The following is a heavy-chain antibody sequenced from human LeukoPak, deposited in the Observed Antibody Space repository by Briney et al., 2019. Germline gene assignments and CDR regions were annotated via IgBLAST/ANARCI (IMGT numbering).Heavy chain of an antibody. CDR2: ISAYNGNT. D-gene: IGHD2-2*01. V-gene: IGHV1-18*01. CDR3: ARAPGEADIVVVPAADYGY. J-gene: IGHJ4*02. CDR1: GYTFTSYG. Sequence: ASVKVSCKASGYTFTSYGISWVRQAPGQGLEWMGWISAYNGNTNYAQKLQGRVTMTTDTSTSTAYMELRSLRSDDTAVYYCARAPGEADIVVVPAADYGYWGQGTLVTVSS.